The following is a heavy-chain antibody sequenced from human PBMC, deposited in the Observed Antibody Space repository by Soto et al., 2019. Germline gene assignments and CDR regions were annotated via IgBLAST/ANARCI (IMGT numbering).Heavy chain of an antibody. J-gene: IGHJ4*02. V-gene: IGHV3-30-3*01. CDR1: GFPFSSYA. D-gene: IGHD3-9*01. CDR2: ISYDGSNK. CDR3: ARDYDILTGLLDY. Sequence: GGSLRLSCAASGFPFSSYAMHWVRQAPGKGLEWVAVISYDGSNKYYADSVKGRFTISRDNSKNTLYLQMNSLRAEDTAVYYCARDYDILTGLLDYWGQGTLVTVSS.